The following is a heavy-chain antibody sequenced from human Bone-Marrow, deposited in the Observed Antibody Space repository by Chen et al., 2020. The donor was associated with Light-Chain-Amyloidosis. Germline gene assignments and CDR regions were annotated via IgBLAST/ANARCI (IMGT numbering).Heavy chain of an antibody. Sequence: QVQLQESGPGLVKPSETLSLTCTVSGGSISSSTYYWAWIRQPPGNGPEWIATIHYSRKTYYNPTLKSRVTICIETSKNQYSMKVTSVTAADTAVYYCERHMPWSGNFRLGWFDPWGQGTLVTVSS. J-gene: IGHJ5*02. CDR2: IHYSRKT. CDR1: GGSISSSTYY. D-gene: IGHD3-3*01. CDR3: ERHMPWSGNFRLGWFDP. V-gene: IGHV4-39*01.